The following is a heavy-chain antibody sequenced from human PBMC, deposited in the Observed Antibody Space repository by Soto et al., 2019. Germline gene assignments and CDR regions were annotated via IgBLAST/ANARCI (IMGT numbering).Heavy chain of an antibody. Sequence: GLSLRLSCEASGFTFRSYSFNWVLQNPGKVLEWFSCIRHTSFTAYYADSVKGRFTISRDNAKNSLYLEMDSLRDDDTAVYYCARDVWSGPAVSDYWGQGTLVTVSS. CDR1: GFTFRSYS. D-gene: IGHD3-3*01. J-gene: IGHJ4*02. CDR3: ARDVWSGPAVSDY. V-gene: IGHV3-48*02. CDR2: IRHTSFTA.